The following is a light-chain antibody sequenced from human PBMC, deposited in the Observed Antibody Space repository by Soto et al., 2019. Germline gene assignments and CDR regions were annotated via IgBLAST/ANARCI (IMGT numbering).Light chain of an antibody. CDR2: GTF. V-gene: IGKV1-9*01. J-gene: IGKJ3*01. Sequence: IQLTQSPSSLSASVGDRVSITCRASQDIQTYLAWYLQKRGEAPTLLISGTFTLQSGVPSRFNGSGSGTDFTLTISRLQPEDFATYYCQPLNNYPPFTFGPGTKVDLE. CDR1: QDIQTY. CDR3: QPLNNYPPFT.